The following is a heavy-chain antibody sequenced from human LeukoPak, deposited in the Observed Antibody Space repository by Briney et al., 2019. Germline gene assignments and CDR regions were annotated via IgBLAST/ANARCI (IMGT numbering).Heavy chain of an antibody. V-gene: IGHV3-30-3*01. CDR3: ARGGVGLGITFRD. J-gene: IGHJ4*02. CDR1: GFTFSSYA. D-gene: IGHD3-16*01. CDR2: ISYDGSNK. Sequence: GGSLRLSCAASGFTFSSYAMHWVRQAPGKGLEWVAVISYDGSNKYYADSVKGRFTISRDNSKNTLYLQMNSLRAEDTAVYYCARGGVGLGITFRDWGQGTLVTVSS.